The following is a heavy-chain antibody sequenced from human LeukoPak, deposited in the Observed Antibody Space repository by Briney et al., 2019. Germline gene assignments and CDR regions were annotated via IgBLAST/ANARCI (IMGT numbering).Heavy chain of an antibody. CDR1: GGSISSYY. V-gene: IGHV4-59*01. D-gene: IGHD3/OR15-3a*01. CDR3: ARDLGLGFDY. J-gene: IGHJ4*02. CDR2: IYYSGST. Sequence: SETLSLTCTVSGGSISSYYWSWIRQPPGKGLERIGYIYYSGSTNYNPSLKSRVTISVDTSKNQFSLKLSSVTAADTAVYYCARDLGLGFDYWGQGTLVTVSS.